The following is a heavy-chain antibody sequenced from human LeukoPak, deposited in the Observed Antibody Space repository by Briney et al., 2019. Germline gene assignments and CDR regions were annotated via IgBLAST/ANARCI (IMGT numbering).Heavy chain of an antibody. V-gene: IGHV4-61*02. CDR2: IYTSGIT. D-gene: IGHD1-1*01. CDR1: GGSISSGSYY. J-gene: IGHJ5*02. CDR3: AREETLEDDNWFDP. Sequence: PSETLSLTCTVSGGSISSGSYYWSWIRQPAGKGLEWIGRIYTSGITNYNPSLKSRVTISVDTSKHQFSLKLSSVPAADTAVYYCAREETLEDDNWFDPWGQGTLVTVSS.